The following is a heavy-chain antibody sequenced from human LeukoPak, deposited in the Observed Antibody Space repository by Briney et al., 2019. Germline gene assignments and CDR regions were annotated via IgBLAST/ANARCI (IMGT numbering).Heavy chain of an antibody. V-gene: IGHV4-59*01. CDR3: ARLGMYNWLDP. Sequence: SETLSLTCTVSGGSISSYYWSWIRQPPGKGLEWIGYIYYSGSNNYNPAPKNGLTISVDTSKIPVSVKLSCLTAADTVVYYCARLGMYNWLDPWGQGTLVTVSS. CDR1: GGSISSYY. CDR2: IYYSGSN. J-gene: IGHJ5*02. D-gene: IGHD2-8*01.